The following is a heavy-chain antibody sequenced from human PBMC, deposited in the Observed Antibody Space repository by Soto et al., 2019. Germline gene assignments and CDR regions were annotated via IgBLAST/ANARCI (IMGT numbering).Heavy chain of an antibody. J-gene: IGHJ6*02. CDR1: GGSIRSGDYY. Sequence: QVQLQEPGPGLAKPSQTLSLTCTVSGGSIRSGDYYWSWIRQPPGKGLEWIGYIYYSGSPYYNPSLNSRVTISVDTSKNQFSLKLSSVTAADAAVYYCARAGPGYYGMDVWGQGTTVTVSS. CDR3: ARAGPGYYGMDV. V-gene: IGHV4-30-4*01. CDR2: IYYSGSP.